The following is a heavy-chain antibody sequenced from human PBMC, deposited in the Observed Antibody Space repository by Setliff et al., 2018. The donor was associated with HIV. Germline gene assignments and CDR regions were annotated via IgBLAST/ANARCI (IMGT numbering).Heavy chain of an antibody. CDR2: IRRKVYGGST. J-gene: IGHJ3*02. CDR3: SSHSGWGLAIDI. CDR1: GFTFSSYS. D-gene: IGHD7-27*01. V-gene: IGHV3-49*04. Sequence: PGGSLRLSCAASGFTFSSYSMNWVRQAPGKGLEWVGFIRRKVYGGSTEYAASVKGRFSISRDDSRSIAYLQMNSLKTEDTAVYYCSSHSGWGLAIDIWGQGTMVTVSS.